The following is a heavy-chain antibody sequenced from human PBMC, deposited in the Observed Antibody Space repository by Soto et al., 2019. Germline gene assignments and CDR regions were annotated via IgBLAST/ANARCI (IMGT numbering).Heavy chain of an antibody. D-gene: IGHD3-22*01. J-gene: IGHJ6*02. CDR3: AKDLPPPITMIVVVISYNYYGMDV. V-gene: IGHV3-23*01. CDR1: GFTFSSYA. Sequence: GGSLRLSCAASGFTFSSYAMSWVRQAPGKGLEWVSAISGSGGSTYYADSVKGRFTISRDNSKNTLYLQMNSLRAEDTAVYYCAKDLPPPITMIVVVISYNYYGMDVWGQGTTVTVSS. CDR2: ISGSGGST.